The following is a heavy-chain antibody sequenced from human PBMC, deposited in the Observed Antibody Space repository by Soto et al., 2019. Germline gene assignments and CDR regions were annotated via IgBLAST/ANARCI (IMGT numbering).Heavy chain of an antibody. J-gene: IGHJ4*02. Sequence: EVQLVESGGGLVQRGGSLRLSCTASGFTFSNYWMSWVRQAPGEGLEWVANMNQDGSERYYVDSVKGRFTISRDNAKNSLYLQVSSLRAEDTAIYYCTRDRSGTMLFWGQGTLVTVSS. CDR2: MNQDGSER. D-gene: IGHD1-7*01. CDR3: TRDRSGTMLF. V-gene: IGHV3-7*01. CDR1: GFTFSNYW.